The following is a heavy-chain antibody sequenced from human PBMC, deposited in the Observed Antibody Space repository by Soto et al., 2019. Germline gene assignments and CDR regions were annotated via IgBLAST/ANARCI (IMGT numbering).Heavy chain of an antibody. CDR1: GGSISSYY. J-gene: IGHJ4*02. CDR2: IYYSGST. V-gene: IGHV4-59*01. Sequence: PSETLSLTCTVSGGSISSYYWSWIRQPPGKGLEWIGYIYYSGSTNYNPSLKSRVTISVDTSKNQFSLKLSSATAADTAVYYCARYSGSYLGYFDYWGQGTLVTVSS. D-gene: IGHD1-26*01. CDR3: ARYSGSYLGYFDY.